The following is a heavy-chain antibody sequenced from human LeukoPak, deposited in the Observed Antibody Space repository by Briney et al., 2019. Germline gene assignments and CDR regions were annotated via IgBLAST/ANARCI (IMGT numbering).Heavy chain of an antibody. CDR1: GFIVSTNE. D-gene: IGHD3-22*01. CDR2: IRYDGSNK. CDR3: AKDFSVYNYDSRVLDY. V-gene: IGHV3-30*02. J-gene: IGHJ4*02. Sequence: GSLRLSCAASGFIVSTNEMNWVRQAPGKGLEWVAFIRYDGSNKYYADSVKGRFTTSRDNSKNTLYLQMNRLRAEDTAVYYCAKDFSVYNYDSRVLDYWGQGTLVTVSS.